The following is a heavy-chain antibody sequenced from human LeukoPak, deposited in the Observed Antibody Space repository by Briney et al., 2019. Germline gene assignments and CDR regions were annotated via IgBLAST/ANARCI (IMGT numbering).Heavy chain of an antibody. CDR3: ARDMLVGGSLDY. J-gene: IGHJ4*02. Sequence: PGGSLRLSCAASGFTFSTYTMNWVCQAPGKGLQWVSSISTSSTYIYYTDSVKGRFTISRDNAKNSLYLQMNSLRAEDTALYHCARDMLVGGSLDYWGQGTLVTVSS. D-gene: IGHD2-15*01. CDR1: GFTFSTYT. V-gene: IGHV3-21*04. CDR2: ISTSSTYI.